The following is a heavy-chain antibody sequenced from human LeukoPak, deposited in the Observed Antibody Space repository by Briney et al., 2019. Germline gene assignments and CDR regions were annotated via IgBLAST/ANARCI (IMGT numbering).Heavy chain of an antibody. CDR3: AREPDYYDSSGYSDY. CDR2: IYSGGST. V-gene: IGHV3-66*02. J-gene: IGHJ4*02. D-gene: IGHD3-22*01. CDR1: GFTVSSNY. Sequence: TGGSLRLSCAASGFTVSSNYMSWVRQAPGKGLEWVSVIYSGGSTYYADSVKGRFTISRDNSKNTLYLQMNSLRAEDTAVYYCAREPDYYDSSGYSDYWGQGTLVTVSS.